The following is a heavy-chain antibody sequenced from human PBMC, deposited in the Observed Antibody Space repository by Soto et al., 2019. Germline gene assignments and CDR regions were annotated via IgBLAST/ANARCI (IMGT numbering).Heavy chain of an antibody. CDR2: ISAYNGNT. CDR1: GYTFTSHG. J-gene: IGHJ4*02. D-gene: IGHD1-26*01. V-gene: IGHV1-18*01. CDR3: ARDLVAANKNDY. Sequence: ASVNVSCQASGYTFTSHGISLVRQAPGQGLEWMGWISAYNGNTNYAQKLQGRVTMTTDTSTSTAYMELRSLRSDDTAVYYCARDLVAANKNDYWGQGTLVTV.